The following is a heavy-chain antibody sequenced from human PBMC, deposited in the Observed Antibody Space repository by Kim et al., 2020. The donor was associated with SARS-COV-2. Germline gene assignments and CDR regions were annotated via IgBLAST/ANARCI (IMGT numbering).Heavy chain of an antibody. CDR3: ARDPPTSYSGYDSPDAFDI. D-gene: IGHD5-12*01. Sequence: KGRFTISRDNSKNTLYLQMNSLRAEDTAVYYCARDPPTSYSGYDSPDAFDIWGQGTMVTVSS. J-gene: IGHJ3*02. V-gene: IGHV3-30*07.